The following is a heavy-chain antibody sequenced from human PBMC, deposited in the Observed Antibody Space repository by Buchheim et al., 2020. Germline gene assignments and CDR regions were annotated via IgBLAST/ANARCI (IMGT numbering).Heavy chain of an antibody. V-gene: IGHV4-34*01. J-gene: IGHJ5*02. D-gene: IGHD6-13*01. CDR3: ARGVYSTRWYRWFDP. CDR2: INQSGSP. Sequence: QVQLQQWGAGLLKPSETLSLTCAVYGGAFSGHYWTWIRQPPGKGLEWIGEINQSGSPTYNPSLKSRGALTVDTSKKQFSLKLRSVTVADTAVYFCARGVYSTRWYRWFDPWGQGTL. CDR1: GGAFSGHY.